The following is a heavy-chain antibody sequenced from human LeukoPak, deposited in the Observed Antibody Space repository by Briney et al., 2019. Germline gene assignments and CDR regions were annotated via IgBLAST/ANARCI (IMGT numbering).Heavy chain of an antibody. CDR3: ARPDKAAQYGPFDY. J-gene: IGHJ4*02. Sequence: LGASVKVSCKASGGTFTNYAISWARQAPGQGLEWMGGIIPMYGTPSYAQNFQGKVTITTDESTSTSYLELNSLRPKDTAVYYCARPDKAAQYGPFDYWGQGTLVIVSS. V-gene: IGHV1-69*05. D-gene: IGHD6-6*01. CDR2: IIPMYGTP. CDR1: GGTFTNYA.